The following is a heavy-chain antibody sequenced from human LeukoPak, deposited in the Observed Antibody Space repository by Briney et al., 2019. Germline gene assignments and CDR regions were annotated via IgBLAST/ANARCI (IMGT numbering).Heavy chain of an antibody. D-gene: IGHD3-10*01. J-gene: IGHJ4*02. CDR1: GFTFSSYW. CDR3: ARGGYYGSGSYFSY. V-gene: IGHV3-7*03. CDR2: IKQDGSEK. Sequence: GGSLKLSCAASGFTFSSYWMSWVRQAPGKGLEWVAHIKQDGSEKYYVDSVKGRFTISRDNAKNSLYLQMNSLRAEDTAVYYCARGGYYGSGSYFSYWGQGTLVTVSS.